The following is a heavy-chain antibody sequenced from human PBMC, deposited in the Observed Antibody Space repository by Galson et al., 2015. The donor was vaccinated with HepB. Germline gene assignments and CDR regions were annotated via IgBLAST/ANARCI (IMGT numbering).Heavy chain of an antibody. CDR2: ISAYNGNT. D-gene: IGHD2-8*01. V-gene: IGHV1-18*01. CDR1: GYTFTSYG. J-gene: IGHJ5*02. CDR3: ARGLSMVYAHKDWFDP. Sequence: SVKVSCKASGYTFTSYGISWVRQAPGQGLEWMGWISAYNGNTNYAQKLQGRVTMTTDTSTSTAYMELRSLRSDDTAVYYCARGLSMVYAHKDWFDPWGQGTLVTVSS.